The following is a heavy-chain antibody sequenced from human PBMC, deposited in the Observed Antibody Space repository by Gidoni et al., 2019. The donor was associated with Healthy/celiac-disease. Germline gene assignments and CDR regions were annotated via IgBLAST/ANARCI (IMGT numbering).Heavy chain of an antibody. CDR2: IKQDGSEK. J-gene: IGHJ4*02. D-gene: IGHD1-20*01. Sequence: EVQRVESGGGLGQPGGSRRLACAAAGCTLSSYWMSGVRQAPGKGLEWVANIKQDGSEKYYVDSVTGRFTISRDNAKNSLYLQMNSLRAEDTAVYYCARELHSRRYDRYYFDYWGQGPLVTVSS. CDR3: ARELHSRRYDRYYFDY. CDR1: GCTLSSYW. V-gene: IGHV3-7*01.